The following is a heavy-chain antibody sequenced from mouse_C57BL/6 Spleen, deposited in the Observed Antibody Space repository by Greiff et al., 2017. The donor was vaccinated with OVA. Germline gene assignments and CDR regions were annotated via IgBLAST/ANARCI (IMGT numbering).Heavy chain of an antibody. CDR3: ARGDVYLDY. CDR1: GYAFTNYL. J-gene: IGHJ2*01. CDR2: INPGSGGT. Sequence: QVQLKHSGAELVRPGTSVKVSCKASGYAFTNYLIEWVKQRPGQGLEWIGVINPGSGGTNYNEKFKGKATLTADKSSSTAYMQLSSLTSEDSAVYFWARGDVYLDYWGQDTTLTVSS. V-gene: IGHV1-54*01.